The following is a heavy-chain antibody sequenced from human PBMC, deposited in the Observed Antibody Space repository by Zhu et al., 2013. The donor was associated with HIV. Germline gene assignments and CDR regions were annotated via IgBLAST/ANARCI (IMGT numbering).Heavy chain of an antibody. J-gene: IGHJ6*04. CDR2: MNPNSGNT. D-gene: IGHD3-10*01. Sequence: QVQLVQSGAEVKKPGASVKVSCKASGYTFTSYDINWVRQATGQGLEWMGWMNPNSGNTGYAQKFQGRVTMTRNTSISTAYMELSSLRSEDTAVYYCARQMVRGTSHYYYYYGMDVWAEGRRSPSPQ. V-gene: IGHV1-8*01. CDR3: ARQMVRGTSHYYYYYGMDV. CDR1: GYTFTSYD.